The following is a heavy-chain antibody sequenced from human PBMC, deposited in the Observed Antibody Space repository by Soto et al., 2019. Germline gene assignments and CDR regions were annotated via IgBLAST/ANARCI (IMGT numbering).Heavy chain of an antibody. CDR1: GFTFSNFD. CDR2: IGAARDP. CDR3: ARAYTGRLPRRADYYYALDV. V-gene: IGHV3-13*05. J-gene: IGHJ6*02. Sequence: RGSLRLSCATSGFTFSNFDMRWVRQVPGKGLEWVSAIGAARDPYYLGSVKGRFTISRENAKNSVYLQMNDLRAGDSAVYYCARAYTGRLPRRADYYYALDVWGQGTTVTVSS. D-gene: IGHD2-2*02.